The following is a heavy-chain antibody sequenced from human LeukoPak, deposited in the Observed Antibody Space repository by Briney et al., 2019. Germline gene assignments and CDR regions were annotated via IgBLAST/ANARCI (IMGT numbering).Heavy chain of an antibody. CDR3: ASTRPRGN. Sequence: SETLSLTCAVYGGSFSGYYWSWIPQPPGKGLEWIGEINHSGSTNYNPPLKSRVTIKVDTSKNQFSLKLSSGTAADTAVYYCASTRPRGNWGQGTLVTVSS. D-gene: IGHD3-10*01. CDR1: GGSFSGYY. V-gene: IGHV4-34*01. J-gene: IGHJ4*02. CDR2: INHSGST.